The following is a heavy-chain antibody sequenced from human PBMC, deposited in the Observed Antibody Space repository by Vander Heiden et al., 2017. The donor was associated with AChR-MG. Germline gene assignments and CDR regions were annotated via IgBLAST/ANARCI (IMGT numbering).Heavy chain of an antibody. V-gene: IGHV1-69*04. CDR1: GGTFSSYA. CDR3: ARDHGGYYGSGSYYYYYGMDV. CDR2: IIPILGIA. J-gene: IGHJ6*02. D-gene: IGHD3-10*01. Sequence: QVQLVQSGAEVKKPGSPVKVSCKASGGTFSSYAISWVRQAPGQGLEWMGRIIPILGIANYAQKFQGRVTITADKSTSTAYMELSSLRSEDTAVYYCARDHGGYYGSGSYYYYYGMDVWGQGTTVTVSS.